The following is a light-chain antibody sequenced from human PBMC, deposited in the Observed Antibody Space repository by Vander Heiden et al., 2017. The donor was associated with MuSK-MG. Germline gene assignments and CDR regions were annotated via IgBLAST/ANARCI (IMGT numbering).Light chain of an antibody. Sequence: EMVMTQSPAILSVSPGERATLSCRASQSVYSNLAWYQQKPGQTPRLLTHDATTSATGSPAGCGGSGYGTEFTIAISSLQSEDYERYYCHKYNNWPPFTFGGGTKVEI. V-gene: IGKV3D-15*01. CDR2: DAT. J-gene: IGKJ4*01. CDR3: HKYNNWPPFT. CDR1: QSVYSN.